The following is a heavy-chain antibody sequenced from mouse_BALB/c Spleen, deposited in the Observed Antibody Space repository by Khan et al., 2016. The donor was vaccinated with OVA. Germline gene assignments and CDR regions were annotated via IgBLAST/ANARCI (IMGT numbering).Heavy chain of an antibody. CDR1: GYTFTNYG. CDR2: INTYTGEP. D-gene: IGHD2-10*01. CDR3: ARPPYFSYTRDH. V-gene: IGHV9-3-1*01. Sequence: QLQQSGPELKKPGETVKISCKASGYTFTNYGMNWVKQSPGKTLKWMGWINTYTGEPTYADDFKGRFAFSLETSASTAYLQINNLKNEDTATYFCARPPYFSYTRDHWGQGTSVTVSS. J-gene: IGHJ4*01.